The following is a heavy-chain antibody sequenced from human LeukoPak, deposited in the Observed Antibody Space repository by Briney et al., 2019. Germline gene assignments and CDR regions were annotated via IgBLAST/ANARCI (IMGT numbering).Heavy chain of an antibody. D-gene: IGHD6-19*01. V-gene: IGHV4-4*09. CDR2: IYTSGST. CDR3: ASQPSLSSGWQFDY. Sequence: PSETLSLTCTVSGGSISRYYWSWIRQPPGKGLEWIGYIYTSGSTNYNPSLKSRVPISVDTSKNRFSLKLSSVTAADTAVYYCASQPSLSSGWQFDYWGQGTLVTVSS. J-gene: IGHJ4*02. CDR1: GGSISRYY.